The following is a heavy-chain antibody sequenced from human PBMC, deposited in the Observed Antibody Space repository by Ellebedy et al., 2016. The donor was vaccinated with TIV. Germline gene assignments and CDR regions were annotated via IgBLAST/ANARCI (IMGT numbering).Heavy chain of an antibody. J-gene: IGHJ5*02. CDR1: GFTFGSDR. CDR3: ARDVESGRGWYRNNWLDP. CDR2: ITGGSETI. Sequence: PGGSLRLSCAASGFTFGSDRMNWVRQAPGKGPEWISSITGGSETIYYAESVKGRFSTSRDNAEKSLFLHMNGLRAEDTAVYYCARDVESGRGWYRNNWLDPWGQGTMVTVSS. V-gene: IGHV3-48*04. D-gene: IGHD6-19*01.